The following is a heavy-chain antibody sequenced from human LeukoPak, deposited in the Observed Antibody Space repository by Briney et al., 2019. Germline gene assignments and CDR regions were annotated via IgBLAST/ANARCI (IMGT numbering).Heavy chain of an antibody. CDR3: ARARGSYSFDY. J-gene: IGHJ4*02. CDR1: GFTFSDYY. CDR2: ISNSGSTI. D-gene: IGHD1-26*01. V-gene: IGHV3-11*01. Sequence: GGSLRLSCAASGFTFSDYYMSWIRQAPGKGLECISYISNSGSTIYDADFVKGRFTISRDNAKNSLYLQMNSLRAEDTAVYYCARARGSYSFDYWGQGALVTVSS.